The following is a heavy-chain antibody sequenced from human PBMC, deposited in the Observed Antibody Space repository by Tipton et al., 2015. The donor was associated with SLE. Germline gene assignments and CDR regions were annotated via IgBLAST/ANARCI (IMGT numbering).Heavy chain of an antibody. D-gene: IGHD1-26*01. CDR1: GFTFSSYE. CDR3: ARDDVARGAFDI. CDR2: ISSSGSTI. V-gene: IGHV3-48*03. J-gene: IGHJ3*02. Sequence: SLRLSCAASGFTFSSYEMNWVRQAPGKGLEWVSYISSSGSTIYYADSVKGRFTISRDNSKNTLYLQMNSLRAEDTAVYYCARDDVARGAFDIWGQGTMVTVSS.